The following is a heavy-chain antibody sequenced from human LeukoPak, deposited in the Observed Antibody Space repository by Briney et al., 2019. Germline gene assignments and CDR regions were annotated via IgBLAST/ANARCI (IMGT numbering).Heavy chain of an antibody. CDR3: ARDLSPVRNGFSDY. D-gene: IGHD3-3*01. CDR2: IIPIFGTA. Sequence: GASVKVSCKASGGTFSSYAISWVRQAPGQGLEWMGGIIPIFGTANYAQKFQGRVTITADESTSTAYMELSSLRSEDTAVYYCARDLSPVRNGFSDYWGQGTLVTVSS. V-gene: IGHV1-69*13. CDR1: GGTFSSYA. J-gene: IGHJ4*02.